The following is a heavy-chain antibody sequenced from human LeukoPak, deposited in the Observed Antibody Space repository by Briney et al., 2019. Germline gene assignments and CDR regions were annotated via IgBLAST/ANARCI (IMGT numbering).Heavy chain of an antibody. Sequence: SETLSLTSTVPGGSISSSSYYWGWIRQHPGKGLECIGYIYYSGSTYYNPALKSRVTISVDTSKNQFSLKLSSVTAADTAVYYCARGRYCSGGSCYSGFDYWGQGTLVTVSS. D-gene: IGHD2-15*01. CDR2: IYYSGST. J-gene: IGHJ4*02. CDR1: GGSISSSSYY. V-gene: IGHV4-31*03. CDR3: ARGRYCSGGSCYSGFDY.